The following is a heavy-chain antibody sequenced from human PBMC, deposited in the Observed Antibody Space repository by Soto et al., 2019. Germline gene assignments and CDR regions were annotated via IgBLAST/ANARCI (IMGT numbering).Heavy chain of an antibody. CDR3: ARYSVAASFDYFDY. D-gene: IGHD6-19*01. CDR2: IWYDGSNK. J-gene: IGHJ4*02. Sequence: GGSLRLSCAASGFTFSSYGMHWVRQAPGKGLEWVAVIWYDGSNKYYADSVKGRFTISRDNSKNTLYLQMNSLRAEDTAVYYCARYSVAASFDYFDYWGQGTLVTVSS. CDR1: GFTFSSYG. V-gene: IGHV3-33*01.